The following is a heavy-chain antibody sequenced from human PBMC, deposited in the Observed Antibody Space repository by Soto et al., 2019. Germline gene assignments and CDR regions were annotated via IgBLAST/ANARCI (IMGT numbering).Heavy chain of an antibody. CDR1: GYTFTSYG. Sequence: QVQLVQSGAEVKKPGASVKVSCKASGYTFTSYGIIWVRQAPGQGLEWMGWISAYNGNTNYAQKLQGRVTMTTDTSTSTAYMELRSLRSDDPAVYYCAREAWGSSWQYYYYYYGMDVWGQGTTVTVSS. CDR3: AREAWGSSWQYYYYYYGMDV. V-gene: IGHV1-18*01. J-gene: IGHJ6*02. CDR2: ISAYNGNT. D-gene: IGHD6-13*01.